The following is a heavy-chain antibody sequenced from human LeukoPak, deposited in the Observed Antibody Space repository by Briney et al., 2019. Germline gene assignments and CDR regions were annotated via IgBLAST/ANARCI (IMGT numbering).Heavy chain of an antibody. Sequence: GGSLRLSCAASGFTFRSYGMHWVRQAPGKGLEWVAVISYDGSNKYYADSVKGRFTISRDNSKNTLYLQMNSLRAEDTAVYYCAKYYYGSGSYRPFDPWGQGTLVTVSS. D-gene: IGHD3-10*01. CDR2: ISYDGSNK. CDR1: GFTFRSYG. J-gene: IGHJ5*02. V-gene: IGHV3-30*18. CDR3: AKYYYGSGSYRPFDP.